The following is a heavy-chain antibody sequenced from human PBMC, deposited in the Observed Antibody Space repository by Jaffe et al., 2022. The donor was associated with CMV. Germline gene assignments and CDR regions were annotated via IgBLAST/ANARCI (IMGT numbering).Heavy chain of an antibody. V-gene: IGHV3-49*04. J-gene: IGHJ4*02. D-gene: IGHD2-15*01. CDR3: TTAYCSGGSCYHPWYFDY. CDR2: IRSKAYGGTT. Sequence: EVQLVESGGGLVQPGRSLRLSCTASGFTFGDYAMSWVRQAPGKGLEWVGFIRSKAYGGTTEYAASVKGRFTISRDDSKSIAYLQMNSLKTEDTAVYYCTTAYCSGGSCYHPWYFDYWGQGTLVTVSS. CDR1: GFTFGDYA.